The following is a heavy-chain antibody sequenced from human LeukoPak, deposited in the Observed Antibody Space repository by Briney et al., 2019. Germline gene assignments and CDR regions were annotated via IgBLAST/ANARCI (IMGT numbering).Heavy chain of an antibody. CDR2: TWYDGSYK. Sequence: GGSLRLSCAASGFPFSSYGVHWVRQAPGKGLEWVAVTWYDGSYKWYADSVKGRFTISRDNFKSTLYLQMDSLRAEDTAVYYCARDRGSVGATAFGMDVWGQGTTVAVFS. V-gene: IGHV3-33*01. CDR1: GFPFSSYG. D-gene: IGHD1-26*01. CDR3: ARDRGSVGATAFGMDV. J-gene: IGHJ6*02.